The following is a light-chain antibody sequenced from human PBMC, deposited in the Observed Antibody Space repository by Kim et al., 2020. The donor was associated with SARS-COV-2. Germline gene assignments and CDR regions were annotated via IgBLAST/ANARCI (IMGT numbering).Light chain of an antibody. CDR3: QQNDAFPST. Sequence: ASAGDRVTITCRASQVIRNYLNWYQQKPGKAPQLLIYDVSNLQRGVPSRFSGSGYGTEFTLTISSLQPEDFATYYCQQNDAFPSTFGQGTRLEIK. V-gene: IGKV1-33*01. J-gene: IGKJ5*01. CDR1: QVIRNY. CDR2: DVS.